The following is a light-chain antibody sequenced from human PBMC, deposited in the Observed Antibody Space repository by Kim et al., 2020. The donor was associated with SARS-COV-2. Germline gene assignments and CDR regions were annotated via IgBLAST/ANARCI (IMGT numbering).Light chain of an antibody. Sequence: DIQMTQSPATLSVSVGDRVTISCRASLTMSRWLAWYRQKVGKSPELLIYAASRLQSGVPSRFSGSGSGTEFTLTINNLQPDDFATYYCQQYKIYPYTFGQGTKLEI. CDR3: QQYKIYPYT. V-gene: IGKV1-5*01. CDR1: LTMSRW. CDR2: AAS. J-gene: IGKJ2*01.